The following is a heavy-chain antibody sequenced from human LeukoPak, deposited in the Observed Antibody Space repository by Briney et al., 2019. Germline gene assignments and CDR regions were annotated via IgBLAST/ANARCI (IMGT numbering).Heavy chain of an antibody. CDR2: IYSGGST. CDR1: GFTVSSNY. V-gene: IGHV3-66*01. D-gene: IGHD6-13*01. Sequence: GGSLRLSCAASGFTVSSNYMSWVRQAPGKGLEWVSVIYSGGSTYYADSVKGRFTISRDNSKNTLYLQMNSLRAEDTAVYYCARGAPSSSWYDGYYYYYMDVWGKGTTVTISS. CDR3: ARGAPSSSWYDGYYYYYMDV. J-gene: IGHJ6*03.